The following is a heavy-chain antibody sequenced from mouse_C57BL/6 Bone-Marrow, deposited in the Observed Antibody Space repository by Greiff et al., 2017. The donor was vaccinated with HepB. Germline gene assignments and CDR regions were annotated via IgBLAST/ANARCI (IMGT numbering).Heavy chain of an antibody. CDR3: AGVRWFAY. J-gene: IGHJ3*01. CDR2: IYPGDGDT. Sequence: VKLMESGPELVKPGASVKISCKASGYAFSSSWMNWVKQRPGKGLEWIGRIYPGDGDTNYNGKFKGKATLTADKSSSTAYMQLSSLTSEDSAVYFCAGVRWFAYWGQGTLVTVSA. D-gene: IGHD5-1*01. CDR1: GYAFSSSW. V-gene: IGHV1-82*01.